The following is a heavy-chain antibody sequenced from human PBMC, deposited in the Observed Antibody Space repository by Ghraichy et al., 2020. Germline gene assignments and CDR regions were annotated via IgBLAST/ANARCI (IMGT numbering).Heavy chain of an antibody. CDR3: AKIPRPNLQDFDI. CDR2: ISGSGGST. V-gene: IGHV3-23*01. Sequence: GESLNISCVASGFTFRSYAMSWVRQAPGKGLEWVSGISGSGGSTYYADSVKGRFTISRDNSKSTVYLQVNSLRAEDTAVYYCAKIPRPNLQDFDIWGQGTMVTVSS. J-gene: IGHJ3*02. CDR1: GFTFRSYA.